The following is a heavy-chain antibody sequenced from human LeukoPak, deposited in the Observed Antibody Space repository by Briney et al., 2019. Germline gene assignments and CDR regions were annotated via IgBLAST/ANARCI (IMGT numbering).Heavy chain of an antibody. CDR2: ISSSGYI. D-gene: IGHD3-10*01. V-gene: IGHV3-21*01. J-gene: IGHJ5*02. CDR1: GFTFNNYN. CDR3: ARDARIYYGSGSHLNWFDP. Sequence: GASLRLSCAASGFTFNNYNFNWVRQAPGKGLEWVSSISSSGYIYYADSVKGRFTVSRDNAKNSLYLQMASLRAEDTAVYYCARDARIYYGSGSHLNWFDPWGQGTLVTVSS.